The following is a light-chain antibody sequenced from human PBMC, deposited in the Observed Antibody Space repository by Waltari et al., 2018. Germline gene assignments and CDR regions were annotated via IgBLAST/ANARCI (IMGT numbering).Light chain of an antibody. V-gene: IGKV3-11*01. J-gene: IGKJ5*01. CDR3: QQRSGWPPAIT. Sequence: EIVLTPSPVTLSLSRGERATLSCRATQSVSGYLAWFRQKPGQAPRLLIYDVSKRATGITDRISGSVSETDFTLTISSLEPDDFGVYYCQQRSGWPPAITFGQGTRLEIK. CDR1: QSVSGY. CDR2: DVS.